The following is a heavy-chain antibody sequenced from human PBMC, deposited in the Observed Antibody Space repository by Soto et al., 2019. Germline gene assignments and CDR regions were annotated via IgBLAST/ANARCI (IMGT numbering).Heavy chain of an antibody. Sequence: QMQLVQSGPEVKKPGTSVKVSCKASGFTFTSSAMQWVRQARGQRLEWIGWIVVGSGNTNYAQKFQERVTITRDMSTSTASMELRSLRSEDTAVYYCAAAHLILSGAPYYYYMDVWGKGTTVTVSS. CDR2: IVVGSGNT. CDR3: AAAHLILSGAPYYYYMDV. V-gene: IGHV1-58*02. D-gene: IGHD3-9*01. J-gene: IGHJ6*03. CDR1: GFTFTSSA.